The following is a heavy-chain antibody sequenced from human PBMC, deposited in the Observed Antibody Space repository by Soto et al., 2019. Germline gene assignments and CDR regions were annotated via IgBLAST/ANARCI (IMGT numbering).Heavy chain of an antibody. CDR3: ATAGLVVVAATRRTNWFDP. V-gene: IGHV1-24*01. CDR2: FDPEDGET. CDR1: GYTLTELS. Sequence: ASVKVSCKVSGYTLTELSMHWARQAPGKGLEWMGGFDPEDGETIYAQKFQGRVTMTEDTSTDTAYMELSSLRSEDTAVYYCATAGLVVVAATRRTNWFDPWGQGTLVTVSS. J-gene: IGHJ5*02. D-gene: IGHD2-15*01.